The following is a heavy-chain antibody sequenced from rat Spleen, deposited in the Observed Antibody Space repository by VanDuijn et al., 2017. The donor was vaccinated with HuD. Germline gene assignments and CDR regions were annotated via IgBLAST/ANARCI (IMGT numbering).Heavy chain of an antibody. Sequence: EVQLVESGGGLVQPGSSLKVSCVASGFTFSSYVMHWFRRAPENGIEWLAYITNTGGSTYYPDSVKGRFTISRDNAKSSLYLQMDSLRSEDTATYYCTTAFDYWGQGVMVTVSS. J-gene: IGHJ2*01. CDR3: TTAFDY. CDR1: GFTFSSYV. V-gene: IGHV5-31*01. CDR2: ITNTGGST.